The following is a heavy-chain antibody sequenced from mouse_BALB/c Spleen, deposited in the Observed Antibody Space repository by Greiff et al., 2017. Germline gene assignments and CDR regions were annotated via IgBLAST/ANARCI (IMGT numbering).Heavy chain of an antibody. J-gene: IGHJ2*01. CDR3: TRECVTTFYYFDY. CDR2: ILPGSGST. D-gene: IGHD1-1*01. Sequence: VQLQQSGAELMKPGASVKISCKATGYTFSSYWIEWVKQRPGHGLEWIGEILPGSGSTNYNEKFKGKATFTADTSSNTAYMQLSSLTSEDSAVYYCTRECVTTFYYFDYWGQGTTLTVSS. CDR1: GYTFSSYW. V-gene: IGHV1-9*01.